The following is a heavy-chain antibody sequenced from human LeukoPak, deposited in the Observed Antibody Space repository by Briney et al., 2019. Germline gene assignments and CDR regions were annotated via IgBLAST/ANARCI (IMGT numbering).Heavy chain of an antibody. CDR1: GFSFSSFA. Sequence: GGPLRLSCAASGFSFSSFAISWVRQAPGRGLEWVSSISSSGRLAFYADSVQGRFSVSRDNSRNTLYLQMDSLRAEDTALYHCAKEVVMTTAPFGYSFDSWGQGTLVTVSS. CDR3: AKEVVMTTAPFGYSFDS. D-gene: IGHD3-22*01. V-gene: IGHV3-23*01. J-gene: IGHJ4*02. CDR2: ISSSGRLA.